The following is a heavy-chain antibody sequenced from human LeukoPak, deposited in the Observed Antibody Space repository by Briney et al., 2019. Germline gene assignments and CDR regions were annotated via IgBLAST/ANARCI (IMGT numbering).Heavy chain of an antibody. CDR1: GLTLSNYG. CDR3: AKDLGGTSFYYYYYGMDV. Sequence: GGSLRLSCAASGLTLSNYGIHWVRQAPGKGLEWVALISYDGSNKYYADSVKGRFTVSRDNSKNTLSLQMNSLRGEDTAMYYCAKDLGGTSFYYYYYGMDVWGQGTTVTVSS. D-gene: IGHD4-23*01. J-gene: IGHJ6*02. V-gene: IGHV3-30*18. CDR2: ISYDGSNK.